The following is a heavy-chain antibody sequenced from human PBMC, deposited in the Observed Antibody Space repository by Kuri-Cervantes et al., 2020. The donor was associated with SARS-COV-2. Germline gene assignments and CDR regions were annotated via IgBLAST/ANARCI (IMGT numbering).Heavy chain of an antibody. CDR1: GGSISSSSYY. D-gene: IGHD3-22*01. J-gene: IGHJ6*03. Sequence: SETLSLTCTVSGGSISSSSYYWGWVRQPPGKGLEWIGSMYHSGSTYYNSSLKSRLTISVDTSKNQFSLKLSSVTAADTAVYYCVGFYYYDSSGFVANYYYTDVWGKGTTVTSP. CDR2: MYHSGST. CDR3: VGFYYYDSSGFVANYYYTDV. V-gene: IGHV4-39*01.